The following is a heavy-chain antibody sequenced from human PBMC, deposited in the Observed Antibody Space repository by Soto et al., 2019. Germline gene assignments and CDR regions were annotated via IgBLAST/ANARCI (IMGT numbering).Heavy chain of an antibody. CDR2: IIPIFGTA. CDR1: GGTFSSYA. Sequence: QVQLVQSGAEVKKPGSSVKVSCKASGGTFSSYAISWVRQAPGQGLEWMGGIIPIFGTANYAQKFQGRVTITADECTSTAYMELSSLRSEDTAVYYCARAGRYFDWLLDYYYYGMDVWGQGTTVTVSS. V-gene: IGHV1-69*01. J-gene: IGHJ6*02. CDR3: ARAGRYFDWLLDYYYYGMDV. D-gene: IGHD3-9*01.